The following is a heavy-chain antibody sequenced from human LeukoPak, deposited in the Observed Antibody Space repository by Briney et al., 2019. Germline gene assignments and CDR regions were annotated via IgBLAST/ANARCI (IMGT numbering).Heavy chain of an antibody. D-gene: IGHD3-22*01. V-gene: IGHV4-4*07. CDR2: IYTSGST. Sequence: SETLSLTCTVSGGSISSYYWSWIRQPAGKGLEWIGRIYTSGSTNYNPSLKSRVTMSVDTSKNQFSLKLSSVTAADTAVYYCARDFTYYYDSREEEGDYWGQGTLVTVSS. CDR1: GGSISSYY. J-gene: IGHJ4*02. CDR3: ARDFTYYYDSREEEGDY.